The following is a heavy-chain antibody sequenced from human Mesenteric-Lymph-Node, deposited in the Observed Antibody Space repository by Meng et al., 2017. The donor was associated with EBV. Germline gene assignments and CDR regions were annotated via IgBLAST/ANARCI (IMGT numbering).Heavy chain of an antibody. CDR3: AKESWSSGWYDY. V-gene: IGHV3-23*01. CDR1: GFTFSSYA. Sequence: EVQLLESGGGLVQPGGSLRLSCAASGFTFSSYAMSWVSQAPGKGLEWVSGISGSGGSTYYADSVKGRFTISRDNSKNTLYLQMNSLRAEDTAIYYCAKESWSSGWYDYWGQGTLVTVSS. J-gene: IGHJ4*02. D-gene: IGHD6-19*01. CDR2: ISGSGGST.